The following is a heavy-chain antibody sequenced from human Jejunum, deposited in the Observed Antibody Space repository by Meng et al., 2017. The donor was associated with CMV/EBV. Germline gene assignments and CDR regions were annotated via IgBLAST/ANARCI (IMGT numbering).Heavy chain of an antibody. V-gene: IGHV4-28*01. CDR1: GPSISSGNW. CDR3: ARYFGTSRFFDY. D-gene: IGHD3/OR15-3a*01. J-gene: IGHJ4*02. CDR2: IYYGGTT. Sequence: AVPGPSISSGNWWGWTRQPPGKGLEWIGYIYYGGTTHYNPTLKSRLTMSVDTSKNQFSLNLRSVTAVDTAMYYCARYFGTSRFFDYWGQGALVTVSS.